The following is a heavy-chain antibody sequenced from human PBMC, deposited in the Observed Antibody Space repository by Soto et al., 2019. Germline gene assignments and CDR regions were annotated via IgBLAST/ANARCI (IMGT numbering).Heavy chain of an antibody. Sequence: QVQLVESGGGVVQPGRSLRLSCAASGFTFSSYGMHWVRQAPGKGLEWVAVISYDGSNKYYADSVKGRFTISRDNSKTALYLQTNSLSAEDTVEYYCGSAGAITAYSAHDNSGQRPIVTVSS. CDR2: ISYDGSNK. D-gene: IGHD3-9*01. J-gene: IGHJ4*02. CDR3: GSAGAITAYSAHDN. CDR1: GFTFSSYG. V-gene: IGHV3-30*03.